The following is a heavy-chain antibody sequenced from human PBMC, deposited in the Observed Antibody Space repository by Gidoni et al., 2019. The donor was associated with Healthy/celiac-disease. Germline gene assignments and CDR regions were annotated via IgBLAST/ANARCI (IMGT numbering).Heavy chain of an antibody. CDR1: GFTFSSYG. CDR2: ISYDGSNK. J-gene: IGHJ4*02. CDR3: AKDLDILTGYFGY. Sequence: QVQLVESGGGVVQPGRSRRRACAASGFTFSSYGMHWVRQAPGKGLEWVAVISYDGSNKYYADSVKGRFTISRDNSKSTLYLQMNSLRAEDTAVYYCAKDLDILTGYFGYWGQGTLVTVSS. V-gene: IGHV3-30*18. D-gene: IGHD3-9*01.